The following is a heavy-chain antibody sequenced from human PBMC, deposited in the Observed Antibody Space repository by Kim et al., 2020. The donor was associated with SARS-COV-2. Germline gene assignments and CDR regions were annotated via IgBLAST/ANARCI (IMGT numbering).Heavy chain of an antibody. D-gene: IGHD2-15*01. CDR3: AKSFLVVVVAATLAVYY. Sequence: GGSLRLSCAASGFTFSSYGMHWVRQAPGKGLEWVAVISYDGSNKYYADSVKGRFTISRDNSKNTLYLQMNSLRAEDTAVYYCAKSFLVVVVAATLAVYY. CDR1: GFTFSSYG. V-gene: IGHV3-30*18. J-gene: IGHJ6*01. CDR2: ISYDGSNK.